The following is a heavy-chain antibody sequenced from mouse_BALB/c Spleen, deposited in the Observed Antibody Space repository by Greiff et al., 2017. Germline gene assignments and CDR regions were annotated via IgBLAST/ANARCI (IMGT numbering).Heavy chain of an antibody. D-gene: IGHD1-1*02. Sequence: VQLQQSGAELARPGASVKLSCKASGYTFTSYWMQWVKQRPGQGLEWIGAIYPGDGDTRYTQKFKGKATLTADKSSSTAYMQLSSLASEDSAVYYCALYYCVFDYWGQGTTLTVSS. CDR1: GYTFTSYW. CDR2: IYPGDGDT. CDR3: ALYYCVFDY. J-gene: IGHJ2*01. V-gene: IGHV1-87*01.